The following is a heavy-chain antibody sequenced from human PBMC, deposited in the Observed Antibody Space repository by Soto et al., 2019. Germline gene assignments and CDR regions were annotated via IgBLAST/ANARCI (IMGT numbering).Heavy chain of an antibody. J-gene: IGHJ5*02. CDR1: GGTFSSYA. D-gene: IGHD3-10*01. Sequence: QVQLVQSGAEVKKPGPSVKVSCKASGGTFSSYAISWVRQAPGQGLEWMGGIIPIFGTANYAQKFQGRVTITADESTSTAYMELSSLRSEDTAVYYCAGVTDYYGSGSAGGFDPWGQGTLVTVSS. V-gene: IGHV1-69*01. CDR3: AGVTDYYGSGSAGGFDP. CDR2: IIPIFGTA.